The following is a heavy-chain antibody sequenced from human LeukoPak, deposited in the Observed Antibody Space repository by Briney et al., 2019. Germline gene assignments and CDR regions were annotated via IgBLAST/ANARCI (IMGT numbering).Heavy chain of an antibody. J-gene: IGHJ6*02. CDR1: GGSISSSSYY. CDR3: ARDLVPLV. CDR2: IYYSGST. Sequence: PSETLSLTCTVSGGSISSSSYYWGWIRQPPGKGLEWIGSIYYSGSTYYNPSLKSRVTISVDTSKNQFSLKLSSVTAADTAVYYCARDLVPLVWSQGTTVTVSS. V-gene: IGHV4-39*07.